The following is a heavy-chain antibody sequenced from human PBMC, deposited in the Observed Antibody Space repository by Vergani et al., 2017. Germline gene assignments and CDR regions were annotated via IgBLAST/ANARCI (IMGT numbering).Heavy chain of an antibody. J-gene: IGHJ4*02. CDR3: ARDSGAVPADY. V-gene: IGHV3-48*03. CDR1: GFTFSSYE. CDR2: ISSSGSTI. D-gene: IGHD3-10*01. Sequence: EVQLVESGGGLVQPGGSLRLSCAASGFTFSSYEMNWVRQAPGKGLEWVSHISSSGSTIYYADSVKGRFTISRDNAKNSLYLQMNSLRAEDTAVYYCARDSGAVPADYWGQGTLVTVSS.